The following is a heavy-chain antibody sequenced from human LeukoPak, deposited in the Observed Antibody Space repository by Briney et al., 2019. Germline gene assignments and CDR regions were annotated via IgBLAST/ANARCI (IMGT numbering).Heavy chain of an antibody. CDR1: GYTFTSYG. J-gene: IGHJ6*03. CDR3: ARHRGGYDFWSGYSPLANYYYYMDV. D-gene: IGHD3-3*01. Sequence: GASVKVSCKASGYTFTSYGISWVRQAPGQGLEWMGWISAYNGNTNYAQKLQGRVTMTTDTSTSTAYMELRSLRSDDTAVYYCARHRGGYDFWSGYSPLANYYYYMDVWGKGTTVTVSS. V-gene: IGHV1-18*01. CDR2: ISAYNGNT.